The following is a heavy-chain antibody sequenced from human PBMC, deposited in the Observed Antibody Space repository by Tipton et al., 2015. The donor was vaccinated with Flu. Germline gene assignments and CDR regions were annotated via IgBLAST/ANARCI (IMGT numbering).Heavy chain of an antibody. D-gene: IGHD3-22*01. Sequence: TLSLTCTVSDGSINNYWWSWIRQPAGKGLEWIGRVYSSGSTNYNPFLKSRVTMSVDTPKNQFSLKINSVTAADTAGYFCARDRLVLVNDLGFYFDDWGQGTLVMVSS. CDR3: ARDRLVLVNDLGFYFDD. J-gene: IGHJ4*02. CDR2: VYSSGST. CDR1: DGSINNYW. V-gene: IGHV4-4*07.